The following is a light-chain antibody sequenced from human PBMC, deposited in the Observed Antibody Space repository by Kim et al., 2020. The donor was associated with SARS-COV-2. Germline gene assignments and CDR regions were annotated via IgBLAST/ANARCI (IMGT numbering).Light chain of an antibody. Sequence: QSALTQPASVSGSPGQSITISCTGTSSELGGYSYVSWYQQHPGKAPKLMIYDVSNRPSGVSNRFSGSKSGNTASLTISGLQAEDEADYYCSSYTSSSTLYVFGTGTKVTVL. CDR1: SSELGGYSY. V-gene: IGLV2-14*03. CDR2: DVS. J-gene: IGLJ1*01. CDR3: SSYTSSSTLYV.